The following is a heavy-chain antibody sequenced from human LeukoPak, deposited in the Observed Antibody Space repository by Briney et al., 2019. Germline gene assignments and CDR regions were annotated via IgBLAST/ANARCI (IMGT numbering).Heavy chain of an antibody. CDR1: GYTFNHHG. CDR2: ISCYNGDT. CDR3: VRDPSNSSGYHAHFDS. D-gene: IGHD3-22*01. Sequence: ASVKVSCKASGYTFNHHGISWVRQAPGQGLEWMGWISCYNGDTMYAQNVQGRITMTTDTSTRTVYLELRRLRADDTAIYYCVRDPSNSSGYHAHFDSWGQGTLVTVSS. V-gene: IGHV1-18*01. J-gene: IGHJ4*02.